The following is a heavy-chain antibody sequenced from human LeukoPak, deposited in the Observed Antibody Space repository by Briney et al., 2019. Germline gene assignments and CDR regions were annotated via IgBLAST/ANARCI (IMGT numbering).Heavy chain of an antibody. Sequence: PSETLSLTCTVSGGSINFYYWSWIRQPAGKGLEWIGRIYSTGSTNYSPSLKSRVTMSVDKSKNQFSLNLSSVTAADTAVYYCARQVSYYDNTWFDPWGQGTLVTVSS. CDR2: IYSTGST. J-gene: IGHJ5*02. CDR1: GGSINFYY. D-gene: IGHD3-22*01. CDR3: ARQVSYYDNTWFDP. V-gene: IGHV4-4*07.